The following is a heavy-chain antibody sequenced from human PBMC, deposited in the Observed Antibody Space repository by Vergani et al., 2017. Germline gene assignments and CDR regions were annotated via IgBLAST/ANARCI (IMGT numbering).Heavy chain of an antibody. J-gene: IGHJ6*02. CDR2: IHHSGDT. Sequence: QVQLQESGPGLVKPSETLTLTCDVSDSSIMTNPYWGWFRQSPGKGLEWIGCIHHSGDTHYNSSLKSRVSISIVSSSKFSLRLTSVTAADTAIYYCARHRGSEGFFPSSYFYGMDAWGHGTTVTVSS. CDR3: ARHRGSEGFFPSSYFYGMDA. CDR1: DSSIMTNPY. V-gene: IGHV4-38-2*01. D-gene: IGHD3-9*01.